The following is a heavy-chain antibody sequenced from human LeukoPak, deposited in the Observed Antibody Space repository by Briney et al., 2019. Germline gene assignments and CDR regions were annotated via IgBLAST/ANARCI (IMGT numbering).Heavy chain of an antibody. D-gene: IGHD2-2*01. J-gene: IGHJ6*02. V-gene: IGHV4-34*01. CDR1: GFTFNTYT. CDR3: ARESGYCSSTSCPRSQTYYYGMDV. Sequence: GSLRLSCAASGFTFNTYTMNWVRQAPGKGLEWIGEINHSGSTNYNPSLKSRVTISVDTSKNQFSLKLSSVTAADTAVYYCARESGYCSSTSCPRSQTYYYGMDVWGQGTTVTVSS. CDR2: INHSGST.